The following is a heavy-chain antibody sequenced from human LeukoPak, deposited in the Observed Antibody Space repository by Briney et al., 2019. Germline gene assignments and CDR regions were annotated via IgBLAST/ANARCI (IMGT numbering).Heavy chain of an antibody. CDR3: ARGLRRSYYYYYGMDV. CDR1: GGSVSSGSYY. CDR2: INHSGST. Sequence: SETLSLTCSVSGGSVSSGSYYWSWIRQPPGKGLEWIGEINHSGSTNYNPSLKSRVTISVDTSKNQFSLKLSSVTAADTAVYYCARGLRRSYYYYYGMDVWGQGTTVTVSS. J-gene: IGHJ6*02. V-gene: IGHV4-39*07.